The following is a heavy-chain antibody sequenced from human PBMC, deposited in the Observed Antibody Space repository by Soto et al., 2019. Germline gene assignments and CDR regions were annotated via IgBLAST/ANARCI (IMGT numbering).Heavy chain of an antibody. D-gene: IGHD2-8*02. CDR1: GGSFSGYY. Sequence: SETLSLTCAVYGGSFSGYYWTWIRQPPGTGLEWIGEINHSGSTNYNPSLKSRVTISVDTSKNQFSLKLTSVTAADTAVNYCARDKITGLFDYWGQGTLVTVSS. V-gene: IGHV4-34*01. CDR2: INHSGST. CDR3: ARDKITGLFDY. J-gene: IGHJ4*02.